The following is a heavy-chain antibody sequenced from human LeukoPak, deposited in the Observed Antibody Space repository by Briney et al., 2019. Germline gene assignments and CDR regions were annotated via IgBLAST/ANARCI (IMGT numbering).Heavy chain of an antibody. J-gene: IGHJ4*02. CDR3: ATGKGGSGSYSGFDY. CDR2: FDPEDGET. V-gene: IGHV1-24*01. Sequence: ASVKVSCKVSGYTLTELSMHWVRQAPGKGLEWMGGFDPEDGETIYAQKFQGRVTMTEDTSTDTAYMELSSLRSEDTAVYHCATGKGGSGSYSGFDYWGQGTLVTVSS. CDR1: GYTLTELS. D-gene: IGHD3-10*01.